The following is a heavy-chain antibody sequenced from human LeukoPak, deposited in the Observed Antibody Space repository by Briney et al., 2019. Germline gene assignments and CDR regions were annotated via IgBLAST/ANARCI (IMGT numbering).Heavy chain of an antibody. D-gene: IGHD3-22*01. Sequence: PSETLSLTCSVSRGFISGFYWSWIRQPPGKGLEWIGYIHYSGSTNYNPSLKSRVTISVDTSRNQFSLKLSSVTAADTAVYYCARHYYDDSSGYFYFDYWGQGALVTVSS. CDR2: IHYSGST. CDR3: ARHYYDDSSGYFYFDY. CDR1: RGFISGFY. V-gene: IGHV4-59*01. J-gene: IGHJ4*02.